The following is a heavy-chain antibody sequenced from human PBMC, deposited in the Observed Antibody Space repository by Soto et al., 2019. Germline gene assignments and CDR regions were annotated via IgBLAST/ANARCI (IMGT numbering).Heavy chain of an antibody. V-gene: IGHV1-69*13. Sequence: SVKVSCKASGGTFSSYAISWVRQAPGQGLEWMGGIIPIFGTANYAQKFQGRVTITADESTSTAYMELSSLRSEDTAVYYCARCAVADRTYYYGMDVWGQGTTVTVSS. CDR3: ARCAVADRTYYYGMDV. J-gene: IGHJ6*02. CDR2: IIPIFGTA. D-gene: IGHD6-19*01. CDR1: GGTFSSYA.